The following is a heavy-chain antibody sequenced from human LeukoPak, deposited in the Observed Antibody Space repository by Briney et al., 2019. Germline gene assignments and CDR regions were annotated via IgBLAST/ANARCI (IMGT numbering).Heavy chain of an antibody. CDR1: GFTVSSNY. D-gene: IGHD2/OR15-2a*01. Sequence: GGSLRLSCAASGFTVSSNYMSWVRQAPGKGLEWVSVIYSGGSTYYADSVKGRFTISRDNSKSTVFLHMNSLRVEDTAIYYCAKRDVSDSSTYSPLFACWGQGTLVTVSS. CDR2: IYSGGST. J-gene: IGHJ4*02. V-gene: IGHV3-53*01. CDR3: AKRDVSDSSTYSPLFAC.